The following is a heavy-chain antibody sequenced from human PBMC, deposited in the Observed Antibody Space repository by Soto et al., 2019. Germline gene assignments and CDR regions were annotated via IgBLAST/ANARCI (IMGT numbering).Heavy chain of an antibody. V-gene: IGHV4-31*03. Sequence: SETLSLTCTVSGGSISSGGYYWSWIRQRPGKGLEWIGYIYYSGSTYYNPSLKSRVTISVDTSKNQFSLKLSSVTAADTAVYYCXEFYYGSGTHVSNWFDPWGQGTLVTVSS. CDR3: XEFYYGSGTHVSNWFDP. CDR2: IYYSGST. D-gene: IGHD3-10*01. J-gene: IGHJ5*02. CDR1: GGSISSGGYY.